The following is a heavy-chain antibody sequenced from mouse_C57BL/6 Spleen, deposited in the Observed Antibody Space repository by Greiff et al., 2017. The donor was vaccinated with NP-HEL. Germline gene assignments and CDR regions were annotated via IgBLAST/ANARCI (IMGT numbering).Heavy chain of an antibody. CDR1: GYTFTSYW. CDR3: ARAYYSNHAWFAY. CDR2: IDPSDSYT. D-gene: IGHD2-5*01. J-gene: IGHJ3*01. V-gene: IGHV1-69*01. Sequence: QVHVKQPGAELVMPGASVKLSCKASGYTFTSYWMHWVKQRPGQGLEWIGEIDPSDSYTNYNQKFKGKSTLTVDKSSSTAYMQLSSLTSEDSAVYYCARAYYSNHAWFAYWGQGTLVTVSA.